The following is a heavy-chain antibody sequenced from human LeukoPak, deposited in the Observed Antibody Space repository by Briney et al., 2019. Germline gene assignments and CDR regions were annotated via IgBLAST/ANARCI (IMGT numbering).Heavy chain of an antibody. Sequence: PSETLSLTCAVSGGSISSRNWWHWVRQPPGKGLEWIGEIYHSGSTNYNPSLKSRVTISVDESKNQFSLKLSSVTAADTAVYYCARQQTVGGKAPLAPYYYYGMDVWGQGTTVTVSS. D-gene: IGHD4-23*01. CDR1: GGSISSRNW. CDR2: IYHSGST. CDR3: ARQQTVGGKAPLAPYYYYGMDV. V-gene: IGHV4-4*02. J-gene: IGHJ6*02.